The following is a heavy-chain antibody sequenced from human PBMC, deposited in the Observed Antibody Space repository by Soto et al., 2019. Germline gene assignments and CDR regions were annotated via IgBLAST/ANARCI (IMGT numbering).Heavy chain of an antibody. D-gene: IGHD5-18*01. CDR2: IIPILGIA. V-gene: IGHV1-69*02. CDR3: ARVGRYTAMAFFDY. J-gene: IGHJ4*02. Sequence: GASVKVSCKASGGTFSSYTISWVRQAPGQGLEWMGRIIPILGIANYAQKFQGRVTITADKSTSTAYMELSSLRSEDTAVYYCARVGRYTAMAFFDYWGQGTLVTVSS. CDR1: GGTFSSYT.